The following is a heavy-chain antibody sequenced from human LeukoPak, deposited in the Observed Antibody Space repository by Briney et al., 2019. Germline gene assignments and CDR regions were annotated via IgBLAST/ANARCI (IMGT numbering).Heavy chain of an antibody. V-gene: IGHV4-4*09. Sequence: SETLSLTCTVSGGSISSYYWSWIRQPPGKGLEWIGYIYTSGSTNYNPSLKSRVTISVDTSKNQFSLKLSSVTAADTAVYYCARHQGYCSGGSCKLRPYYYYYMDVWGKGTTVTVSS. CDR3: ARHQGYCSGGSCKLRPYYYYYMDV. CDR1: GGSISSYY. D-gene: IGHD2-15*01. CDR2: IYTSGST. J-gene: IGHJ6*03.